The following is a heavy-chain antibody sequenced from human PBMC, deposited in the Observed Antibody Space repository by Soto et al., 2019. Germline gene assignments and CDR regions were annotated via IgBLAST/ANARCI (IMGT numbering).Heavy chain of an antibody. V-gene: IGHV5-51*01. CDR2: IYPGDSDT. D-gene: IGHD2-21*02. J-gene: IGHJ3*02. CDR1: GYSFTSYW. Sequence: GESLKISCKGSGYSFTSYWIGWVRQMPGKGLEWMGIIYPGDSDTRYSPSFQGQVTISADKSISTAYLQWSSLKASDTAMYYCARLMVVTPRGDAGDAFDIWGQGTMVTVSS. CDR3: ARLMVVTPRGDAGDAFDI.